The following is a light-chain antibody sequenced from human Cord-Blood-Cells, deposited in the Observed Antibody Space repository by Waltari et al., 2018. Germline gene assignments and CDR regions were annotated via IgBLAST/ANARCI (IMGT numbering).Light chain of an antibody. Sequence: QSALTQPRSVSGSPGQSVTISCTGTSSDVGGYNYVSWYQQHPGKAPKLMSYDVSKRPSGAPDRFAGPKSGNTASLTISGLQAEDEADYYCCSYAGSYSVVFGGGTKLTVL. CDR2: DVS. CDR3: CSYAGSYSVV. J-gene: IGLJ2*01. CDR1: SSDVGGYNY. V-gene: IGLV2-11*01.